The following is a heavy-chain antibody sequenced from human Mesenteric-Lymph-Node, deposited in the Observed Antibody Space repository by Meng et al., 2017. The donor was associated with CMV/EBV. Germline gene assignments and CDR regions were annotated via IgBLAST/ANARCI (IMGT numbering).Heavy chain of an antibody. J-gene: IGHJ5*02. CDR2: ISNTGSDI. Sequence: GESLKISCAASGFNFGSHSMNWVRQTPGKGLEWVSSISNTGSDIFYGDSVKGRFTISRDNAKNSLYLEMNSLGVEDSGVYYCARDHNLTDRGWLDPWGQGTLVTVSS. D-gene: IGHD5-24*01. CDR3: ARDHNLTDRGWLDP. V-gene: IGHV3-21*01. CDR1: GFNFGSHS.